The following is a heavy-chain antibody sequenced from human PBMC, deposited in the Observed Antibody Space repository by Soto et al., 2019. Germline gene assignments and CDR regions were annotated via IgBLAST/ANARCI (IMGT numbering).Heavy chain of an antibody. CDR3: ARDYGKLNP. CDR2: ISSGSTYI. Sequence: EVQLVESGGGLVKPGGSLRLSCAASGFTFSTYTMNWVRQAPGKGLEWVSSISSGSTYIDYAESVKGRFTISSDNAKNALYLQMNSLRAEDTALYYCARDYGKLNPWGQGTLVTVSA. CDR1: GFTFSTYT. D-gene: IGHD2-15*01. V-gene: IGHV3-21*01. J-gene: IGHJ5*02.